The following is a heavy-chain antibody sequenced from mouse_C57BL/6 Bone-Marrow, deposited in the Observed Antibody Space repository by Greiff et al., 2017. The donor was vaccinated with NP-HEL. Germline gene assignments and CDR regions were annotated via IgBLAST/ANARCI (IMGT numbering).Heavy chain of an antibody. CDR3: GRDRDFDD. D-gene: IGHD3-3*01. J-gene: IGHJ3*01. CDR2: IWPGGGT. V-gene: IGHV2-9-1*01. Sequence: VQLQESGPGLVAPSPSLSITCTVSGFSLTSYAISWVRQPPGKGLEWLGVIWPGGGTNYYSALKSRLGIRKDNSKCHVFFIMISLQTDDTARYYCGRDRDFDDWVKGTLVTVSA. CDR1: GFSLTSYA.